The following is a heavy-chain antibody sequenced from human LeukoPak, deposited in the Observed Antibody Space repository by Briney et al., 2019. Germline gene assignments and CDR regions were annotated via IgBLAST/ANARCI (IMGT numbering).Heavy chain of an antibody. CDR3: ARDISRPGYYYYYMDV. D-gene: IGHD3-3*02. J-gene: IGHJ6*03. V-gene: IGHV4-39*07. CDR1: GGSISSSSYY. CDR2: IYHSGST. Sequence: SETLSLTCTVSGGSISSSSYYWGWIRQPPGKGLEWIGSIYHSGSTYYNPSLKSRVTISVDTSKNQFSLKLSSVTAADTAVYYCARDISRPGYYYYYMDVWGKGTTVTVSS.